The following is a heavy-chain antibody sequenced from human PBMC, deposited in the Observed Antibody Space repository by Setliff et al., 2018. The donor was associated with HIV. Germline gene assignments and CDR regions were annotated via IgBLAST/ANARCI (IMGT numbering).Heavy chain of an antibody. CDR3: ASGRGAKGGYDYFGS. J-gene: IGHJ4*02. CDR1: GDSISSGGYY. CDR2: IYYSGAT. Sequence: LSLTCTVSGDSISSGGYYWSWIRQLPGKGLEWIGYIYYSGATYYNPSLKTRVTISLDTSKSQFSLKLTSVTAADTALYYCASGRGAKGGYDYFGSWGQGTLVTVSS. V-gene: IGHV4-31*03. D-gene: IGHD5-12*01.